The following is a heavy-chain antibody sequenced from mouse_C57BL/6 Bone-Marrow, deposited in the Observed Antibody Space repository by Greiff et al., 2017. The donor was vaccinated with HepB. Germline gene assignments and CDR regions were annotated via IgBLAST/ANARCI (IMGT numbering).Heavy chain of an antibody. V-gene: IGHV5-16*01. D-gene: IGHD4-1*01. Sequence: EVNVVESEGGLVQPGSSMKLSCTASGFTFSDYYMAWVRQVPEKGLEWVANINYDGSSTYYLDSLKSRFIISRDNAKNILYLQMSSLKSEDTATYYCARVPNPYAMDYWGQGTSVTVSS. CDR3: ARVPNPYAMDY. J-gene: IGHJ4*01. CDR1: GFTFSDYY. CDR2: INYDGSST.